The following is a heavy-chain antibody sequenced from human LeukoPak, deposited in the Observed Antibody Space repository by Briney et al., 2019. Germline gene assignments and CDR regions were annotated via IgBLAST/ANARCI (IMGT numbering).Heavy chain of an antibody. V-gene: IGHV3-23*01. CDR2: ISGSGGST. CDR1: GFTFSNYG. CDR3: AKDDERFDY. D-gene: IGHD5-24*01. Sequence: PGGSLRLSCAASGFTFSNYGMSWVRQAPGKGLEWVSAISGSGGSTYYADSVKGRFTISRDNSKNTLHLQMNSLRAEDTAVYYCAKDDERFDYWGQGTLVTVSS. J-gene: IGHJ4*02.